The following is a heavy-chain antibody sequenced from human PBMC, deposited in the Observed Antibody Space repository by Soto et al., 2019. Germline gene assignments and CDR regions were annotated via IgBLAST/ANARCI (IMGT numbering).Heavy chain of an antibody. D-gene: IGHD6-13*01. Sequence: GESLKISCKGSGYSFTSYWISWVRQMPGKGLEWMGRIDPSDSYTNYSPSFQGHVTISADKSISTAYLQWSSLEASDTAMYYCARHPGYSSLPELDVWGQGTTVTVSS. V-gene: IGHV5-10-1*01. CDR2: IDPSDSYT. J-gene: IGHJ6*02. CDR1: GYSFTSYW. CDR3: ARHPGYSSLPELDV.